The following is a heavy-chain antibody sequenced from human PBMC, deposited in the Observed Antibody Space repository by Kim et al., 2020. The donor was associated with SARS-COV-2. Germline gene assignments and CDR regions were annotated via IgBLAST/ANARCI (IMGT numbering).Heavy chain of an antibody. J-gene: IGHJ4*02. CDR3: AKGGPASGGSSSDY. D-gene: IGHD2-15*01. CDR1: GGSISSSNW. CDR2: IYHSGST. V-gene: IGHV4-4*02. Sequence: SETLSLTCAVSGGSISSSNWWIWVRQPPGKGLEWIGEIYHSGSTNYNPSLSGRATMSVDKSKNQFSLKVSSVTAADTAVYYCAKGGPASGGSSSDYWGQGTLVTVSS.